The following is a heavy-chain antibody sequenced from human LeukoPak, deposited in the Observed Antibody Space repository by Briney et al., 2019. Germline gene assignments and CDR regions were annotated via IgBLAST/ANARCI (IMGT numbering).Heavy chain of an antibody. CDR2: IYHSGKS. CDR3: ARRVDSPPYYYYYYMDV. Sequence: SETLSLTCSVSGYSISSGYYWDWIRQPPGKGLEWIASIYHSGKSYYNPSLKSRVTISVDTSKNQFSLKLSSVTAADTAVYYCARRVDSPPYYYYYYMDVWGKGTTVTVSS. J-gene: IGHJ6*03. D-gene: IGHD3-22*01. V-gene: IGHV4-38-2*02. CDR1: GYSISSGYY.